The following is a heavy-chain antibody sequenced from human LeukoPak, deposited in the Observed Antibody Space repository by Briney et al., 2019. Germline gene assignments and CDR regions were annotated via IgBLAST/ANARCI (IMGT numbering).Heavy chain of an antibody. CDR3: ARATWELLDYYYMDV. CDR2: INPSGGST. V-gene: IGHV1-46*03. Sequence: ASVKVSCKXSGYTFTSYYMHWVRQAPGQGLEWMGIINPSGGSTSYSQKFQGRVTMTRDTSTSTVYMELSSLRSEDTAVYYCARATWELLDYYYMDVWGKGTTVTVSS. D-gene: IGHD1-26*01. CDR1: GYTFTSYY. J-gene: IGHJ6*03.